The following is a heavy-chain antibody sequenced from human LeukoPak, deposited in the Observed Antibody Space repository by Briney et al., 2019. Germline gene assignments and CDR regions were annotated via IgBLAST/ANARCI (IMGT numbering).Heavy chain of an antibody. J-gene: IGHJ3*02. CDR1: GDSISGYY. V-gene: IGHV4-4*07. Sequence: SETLSLTCAVSGDSISGYYWSWIRQPAGKGLEWIGRISTSGSTNYNPSLKSRVTMSVDTSKNQFSLKLSSVTAADTAVYYCARDRGNYDAFDIWGQGTMVTVSS. CDR2: ISTSGST. CDR3: ARDRGNYDAFDI. D-gene: IGHD3-10*01.